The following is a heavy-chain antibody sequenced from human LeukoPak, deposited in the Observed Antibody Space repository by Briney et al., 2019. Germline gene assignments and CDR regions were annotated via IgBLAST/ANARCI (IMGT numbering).Heavy chain of an antibody. CDR2: IIPILGIA. D-gene: IGHD6-19*01. J-gene: IGHJ4*02. Sequence: SVKLSCKASGGTFSSHAISWVRQAPGQGLEWMGRIIPILGIANYAQKFQGRVTITADKSTSTAYMELSSLRSEDTAVYYCARDPANIAVAGTTTYWGQGTLVTVSS. CDR1: GGTFSSHA. V-gene: IGHV1-69*04. CDR3: ARDPANIAVAGTTTY.